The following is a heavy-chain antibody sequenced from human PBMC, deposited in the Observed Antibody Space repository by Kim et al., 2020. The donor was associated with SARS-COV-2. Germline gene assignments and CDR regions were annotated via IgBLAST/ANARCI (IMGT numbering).Heavy chain of an antibody. CDR3: ARDLRYSSSHYYYYGMDV. V-gene: IGHV4-61*01. J-gene: IGHJ6*02. CDR2: IYYSGST. CDR1: GGSVSSGSYY. D-gene: IGHD6-6*01. Sequence: ETLSLTCTVSGGSVSSGSYYWSWIRQPPGKGLEWIGYIYYSGSTNYNPSLKSRVTISVDTSKNQFSLKLSSVTAADTAVYYCARDLRYSSSHYYYYGMDVWGQGTTVTVSS.